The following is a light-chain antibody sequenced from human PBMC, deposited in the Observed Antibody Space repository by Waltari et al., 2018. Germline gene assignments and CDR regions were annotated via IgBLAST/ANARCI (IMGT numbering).Light chain of an antibody. CDR1: QGISSD. CDR2: AAS. CDR3: QLLNSPWLT. V-gene: IGKV1-9*01. Sequence: DIQLTQSPSFLSASVGDRVTITCRASQGISSDLAWYQQKPGKAPKLLIYAASTLQSGVPSRFSGSGSGTEFTLTISSLQPEDFAIYYCQLLNSPWLTFGGGTMVEIK. J-gene: IGKJ4*01.